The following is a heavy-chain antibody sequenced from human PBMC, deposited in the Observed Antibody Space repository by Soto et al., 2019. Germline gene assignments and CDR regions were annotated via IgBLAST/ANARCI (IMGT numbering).Heavy chain of an antibody. CDR2: IKQDGSEK. D-gene: IGHD2-21*02. V-gene: IGHV3-7*01. CDR1: GFTFSSYW. CDR3: ARSSGYCGGDCSYL. Sequence: GGSLRLSCAASGFTFSSYWLSWVRQAPGKGLEWVANIKQDGSEKYYVDSVKGRFTISRDNAKNSLYLQMNSLRAEDTAVYYYARSSGYCGGDCSYLWGQGTMVTVSS. J-gene: IGHJ3*01.